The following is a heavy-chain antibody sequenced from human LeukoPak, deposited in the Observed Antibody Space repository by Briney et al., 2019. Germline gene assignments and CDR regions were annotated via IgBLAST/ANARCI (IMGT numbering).Heavy chain of an antibody. J-gene: IGHJ4*02. V-gene: IGHV1-2*02. CDR1: GYTFTGYY. D-gene: IGHD2-2*01. Sequence: ASVKVSCKASGYTFTGYYMHWVRQAPGQGLEWMGWINPNSGGTNYAQKFQGRVTMTRDTSISTAYMELSRLRSDDTAVYYCARAGINSNILYCSSTSCYADYWGQGTLVTVSS. CDR2: INPNSGGT. CDR3: ARAGINSNILYCSSTSCYADY.